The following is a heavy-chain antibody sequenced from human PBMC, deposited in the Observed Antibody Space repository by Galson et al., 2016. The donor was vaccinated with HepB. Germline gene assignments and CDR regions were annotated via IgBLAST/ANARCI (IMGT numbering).Heavy chain of an antibody. CDR2: ISYSGSA. J-gene: IGHJ4*02. CDR1: GASVSSSY. Sequence: ETLSLTCNVSGASVSSSYWSWLRQPPGKGLEWIGYISYSGSADYNPSLRSRVTIAIDTSKNQFSLKVTSVTTADTAVYYCAREGGASGNYWGQGTLVTVSS. D-gene: IGHD3-10*01. CDR3: AREGGASGNY. V-gene: IGHV4-59*02.